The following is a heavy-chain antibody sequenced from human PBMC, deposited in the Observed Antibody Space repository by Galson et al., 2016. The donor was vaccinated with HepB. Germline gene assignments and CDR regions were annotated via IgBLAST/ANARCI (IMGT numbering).Heavy chain of an antibody. D-gene: IGHD1-26*01. J-gene: IGHJ5*02. V-gene: IGHV4-39*01. CDR1: GGSISSSEY. CDR3: ASGRAQFSGKDNWFDP. CDR2: MYYSGSA. Sequence: ETLSLTCTVSGGSISSSEYWGWVRQPPGKGLEWIGSMYYSGSAYYNPSLKSRVTISVDTSKNQFSLKLTSVTAADTAVYYCASGRAQFSGKDNWFDPWGQGTLVTVSS.